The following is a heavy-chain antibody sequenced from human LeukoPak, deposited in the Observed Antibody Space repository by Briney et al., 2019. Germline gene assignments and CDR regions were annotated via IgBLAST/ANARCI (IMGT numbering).Heavy chain of an antibody. CDR3: ARLGYSGYGYLHYYYYGMDV. CDR2: MSPNSGNT. CDR1: GYTFTSYD. V-gene: IGHV1-8*01. Sequence: ASVKVSCKASGYTFTSYDINWVRQATGQGLEWMGWMSPNSGNTGYAQKFQGRVTMTRNTSISTAYMELSSLRSEDTAVYYCARLGYSGYGYLHYYYYGMDVWGQGTTVTVSS. J-gene: IGHJ6*02. D-gene: IGHD5-12*01.